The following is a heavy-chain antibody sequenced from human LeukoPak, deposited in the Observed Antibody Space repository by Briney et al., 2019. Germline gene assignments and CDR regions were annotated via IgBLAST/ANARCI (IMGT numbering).Heavy chain of an antibody. D-gene: IGHD3-3*01. CDR2: INPNSGGT. J-gene: IGHJ4*02. V-gene: IGHV1-2*02. CDR3: ARDGRFLEWLLYGYYFDY. CDR1: GYTFTGYY. Sequence: GASVKVSCKASGYTFTGYYMHWVRPAPGQGLGWMGWINPNSGGTNYAQKFQGRVTMTRVTSISTAYMGLSRLRSDDTAVYYCARDGRFLEWLLYGYYFDYWGQGTLVTVSS.